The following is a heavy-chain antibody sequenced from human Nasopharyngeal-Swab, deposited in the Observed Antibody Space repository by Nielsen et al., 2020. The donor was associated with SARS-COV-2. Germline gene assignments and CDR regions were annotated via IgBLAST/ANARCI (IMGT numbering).Heavy chain of an antibody. V-gene: IGHV3-48*04. CDR2: ISSSSTI. Sequence: GGSLRLSCAASGFTFSSYSMNWVRQAPGKGLEWVSYISSSSTIYYADSVKGRFTISRDNAKNSLYLQMNSLRAEDTAVYYCARGPPTGIAARPGDYWGQGTLVTVSS. J-gene: IGHJ4*02. CDR1: GFTFSSYS. D-gene: IGHD6-6*01. CDR3: ARGPPTGIAARPGDY.